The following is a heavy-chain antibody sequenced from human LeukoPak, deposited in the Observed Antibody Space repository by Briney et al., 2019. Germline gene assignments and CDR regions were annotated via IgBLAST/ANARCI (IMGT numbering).Heavy chain of an antibody. D-gene: IGHD5-18*01. V-gene: IGHV1-2*02. CDR3: ARGDTTYYYYYMDV. J-gene: IGHJ6*03. CDR2: INPNSGGT. CDR1: GCTFTGYY. Sequence: ASVKVSCKASGCTFTGYYMHWVRQAPGQGLEWMGWINPNSGGTNYAQKFQGRVTMTRDTSISTAYMELSRLRSDDTAVYYCARGDTTYYYYYMDVWGKGTTVTVSS.